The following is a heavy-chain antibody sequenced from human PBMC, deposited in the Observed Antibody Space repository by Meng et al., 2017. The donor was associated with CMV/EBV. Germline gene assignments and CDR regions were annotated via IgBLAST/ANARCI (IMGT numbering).Heavy chain of an antibody. CDR2: INPNDDT. Sequence: QVQLVQSGAEVKTPGASVKVSCKASGYTVTDYYIPWVRQAPGQWLEWMGWINPNDDTNYAQNFQGRVTMTRDMSINTVYMELSRLTSDDTAVYYCARSSGWSRFDYWGLGTLVTVSS. D-gene: IGHD6-19*01. J-gene: IGHJ4*02. CDR1: GYTVTDYY. V-gene: IGHV1-2*02. CDR3: ARSSGWSRFDY.